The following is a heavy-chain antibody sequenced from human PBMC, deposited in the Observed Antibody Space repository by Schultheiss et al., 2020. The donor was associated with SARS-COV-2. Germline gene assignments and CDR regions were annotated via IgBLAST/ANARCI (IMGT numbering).Heavy chain of an antibody. D-gene: IGHD3-3*01. Sequence: GGSLRLSCAASGFTFSSYEMNWVRQAPGKGLEWVSYISSSGSTIYYADSVKGRFTISRDNAKNSLYLQMNSLRAEDTAVYYCAKISAGSGYLYSYFDYWGQGTLVTVSS. V-gene: IGHV3-48*03. CDR3: AKISAGSGYLYSYFDY. J-gene: IGHJ4*02. CDR2: ISSSGSTI. CDR1: GFTFSSYE.